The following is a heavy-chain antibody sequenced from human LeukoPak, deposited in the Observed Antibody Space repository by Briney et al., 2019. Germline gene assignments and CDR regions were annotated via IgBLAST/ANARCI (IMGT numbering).Heavy chain of an antibody. Sequence: GESLKISCKGSGSSFTSYWISWVRQMPGKGLEWMGRIDPSDSYTNYSPSFQGHVTISADKSISTAYLQWSSLKASDTAMYYCARQPPLLRYFDWLSPFDYWGQGTLVTVSS. CDR2: IDPSDSYT. CDR3: ARQPPLLRYFDWLSPFDY. CDR1: GSSFTSYW. V-gene: IGHV5-10-1*01. J-gene: IGHJ4*02. D-gene: IGHD3-9*01.